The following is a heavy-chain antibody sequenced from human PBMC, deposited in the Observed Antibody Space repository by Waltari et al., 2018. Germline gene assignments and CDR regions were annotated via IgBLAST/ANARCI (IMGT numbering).Heavy chain of an antibody. J-gene: IGHJ1*01. CDR1: GFTFTSYA. V-gene: IGHV3-23*01. D-gene: IGHD3-10*01. CDR2: INERGSST. Sequence: ESGGGLVQPGGSRRLSCAASGFTFTSYALNWVRQTPGKGLEWVSAINERGSSTYYADSVKGRFTISRDNSKNTVYLQMNSLRAEDTALYYCAKGLYYYTTSGEWKAEYLQHWGQGTLVTVSS. CDR3: AKGLYYYTTSGEWKAEYLQH.